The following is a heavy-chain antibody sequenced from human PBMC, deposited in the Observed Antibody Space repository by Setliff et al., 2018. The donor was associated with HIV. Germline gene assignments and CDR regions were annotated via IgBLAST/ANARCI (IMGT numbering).Heavy chain of an antibody. CDR3: AAHDYGDWYYFDY. CDR1: GFTVSSNY. D-gene: IGHD4-17*01. V-gene: IGHV3-53*01. J-gene: IGHJ4*02. CDR2: IYTGGRT. Sequence: GGSLRLSCGASGFTVSSNYMSWVRQAPGKGLEWVSVIYTGGRTHYADSVKGRFTISRDKSKNTLYLQLNSLRAEDTAVYYCAAHDYGDWYYFDYWGQGTLVTVSS.